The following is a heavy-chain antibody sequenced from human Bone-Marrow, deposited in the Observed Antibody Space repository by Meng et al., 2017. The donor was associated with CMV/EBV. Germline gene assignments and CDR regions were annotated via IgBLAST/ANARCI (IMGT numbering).Heavy chain of an antibody. CDR3: AKGRFPIHYYFEY. D-gene: IGHD5-18*01. J-gene: IGHJ4*02. Sequence: GESLKISCAASGFTFGSYAMSWVRQVPGKGLEWVSAISGSGGSTYYADSVKGRFTISRDNSKNTLYLQMNSLRPEDTAVYSCAKGRFPIHYYFEYWGPGNQVHGAS. CDR1: GFTFGSYA. V-gene: IGHV3-23*01. CDR2: ISGSGGST.